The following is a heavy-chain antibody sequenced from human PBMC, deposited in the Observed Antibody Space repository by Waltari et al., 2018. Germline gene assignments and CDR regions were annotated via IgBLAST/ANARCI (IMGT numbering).Heavy chain of an antibody. V-gene: IGHV3-48*03. Sequence: EVQLVESGGDMVHPGGSLRLSCVVHGLNFMNYEMDWVHQAPGKGLEWISYIGTSAGDIYYAESVKGRFTISRDNVKNSLYLQMNSLGVEDTAVYYCATDVSGWVDFEHWGRGTLVTVSS. CDR3: ATDVSGWVDFEH. CDR2: IGTSAGDI. CDR1: GLNFMNYE. D-gene: IGHD6-19*01. J-gene: IGHJ4*02.